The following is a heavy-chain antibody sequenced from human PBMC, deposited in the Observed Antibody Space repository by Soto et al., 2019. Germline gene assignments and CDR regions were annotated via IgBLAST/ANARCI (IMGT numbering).Heavy chain of an antibody. CDR2: ISYDGTNR. Sequence: QVHLVESGGGVVQPGTSLRLSCAASGLTFSNYAMHWVRQAPGKGLEWVAFISYDGTNRCYPDSVKGRFTISRDNSKNXLXXQMNSLKTADTAVYYCARESSSTVTTGGGGSAKDYWGQGTLVTVSS. V-gene: IGHV3-30-3*01. J-gene: IGHJ4*02. CDR3: ARESSSTVTTGGGGSAKDY. D-gene: IGHD4-17*01. CDR1: GLTFSNYA.